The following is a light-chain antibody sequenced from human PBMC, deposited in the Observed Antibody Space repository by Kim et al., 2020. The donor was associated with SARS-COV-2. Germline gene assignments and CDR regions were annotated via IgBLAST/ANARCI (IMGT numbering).Light chain of an antibody. V-gene: IGLV3-1*01. CDR1: NLGGEY. CDR3: QAWDMRTVV. CDR2: RNI. J-gene: IGLJ2*01. Sequence: SLSPQQTARITRSGENLGGEYVAWDQQKPGQPPVLVTYRNIKRPSGISERFSGSNSGNIATLTISGTQAMDEADYYCQAWDMRTVVFGGGTQLTVL.